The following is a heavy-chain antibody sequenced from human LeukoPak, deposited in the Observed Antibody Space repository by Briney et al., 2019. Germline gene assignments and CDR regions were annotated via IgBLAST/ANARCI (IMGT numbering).Heavy chain of an antibody. Sequence: PGGSLRLSCAASGFPYSGYSMNWVRQAPGKGLEWVSSISSSSSYTSYADSVKGRFTISRDNAKNSLYLQMNSLRAEDTAVYYCARTKGTVLSPVIDYWGQGTLVTVSS. D-gene: IGHD1-1*01. CDR3: ARTKGTVLSPVIDY. J-gene: IGHJ4*02. CDR2: ISSSSSYT. CDR1: GFPYSGYS. V-gene: IGHV3-21*01.